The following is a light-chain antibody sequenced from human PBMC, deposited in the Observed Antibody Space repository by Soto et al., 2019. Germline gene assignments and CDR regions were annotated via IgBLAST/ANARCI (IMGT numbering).Light chain of an antibody. Sequence: QSVLTQPPSASGTPGQRVTISCSGGSSNIGRDYVYWYQQLPGAAPKLLMYSHNIRPAGVPDRFSASTSGTSAFLAISGLRPEDEGDYHCAAWDDSVRGVVFGGGTKLTVL. CDR1: SSNIGRDY. CDR3: AAWDDSVRGVV. V-gene: IGLV1-47*02. J-gene: IGLJ2*01. CDR2: SHN.